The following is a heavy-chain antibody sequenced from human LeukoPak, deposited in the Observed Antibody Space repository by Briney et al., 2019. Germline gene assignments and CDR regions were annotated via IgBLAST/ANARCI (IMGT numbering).Heavy chain of an antibody. V-gene: IGHV4-59*01. CDR2: IYYSGST. Sequence: SETLSLTCTVSGGSISSYYWSWIRQPPGKGLEWIGYIYYSGSTNYNPSLKSRVTISVDTSKNQLSLKLSSVTAADTAVYYCARDRTPGYSYADYWGQGTMVTVSS. CDR1: GGSISSYY. CDR3: ARDRTPGYSYADY. D-gene: IGHD5-18*01. J-gene: IGHJ3*01.